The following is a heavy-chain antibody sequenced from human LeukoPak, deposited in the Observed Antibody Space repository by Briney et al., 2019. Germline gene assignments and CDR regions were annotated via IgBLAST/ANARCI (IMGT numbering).Heavy chain of an antibody. Sequence: GASVKVSCKASGGTFISYAISWVRQAPGQGLEWMGGIIPIFGTANYAQKFQGRVTITADESTSTAYMELSSLRSEDTAVYYCARVDTVTVPLAYDYWGQGTLVTVSS. CDR3: ARVDTVTVPLAYDY. CDR1: GGTFISYA. D-gene: IGHD4-17*01. J-gene: IGHJ4*02. CDR2: IIPIFGTA. V-gene: IGHV1-69*13.